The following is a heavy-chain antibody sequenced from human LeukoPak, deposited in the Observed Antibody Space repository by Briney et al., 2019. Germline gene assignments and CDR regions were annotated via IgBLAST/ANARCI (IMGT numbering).Heavy chain of an antibody. D-gene: IGHD2-15*01. J-gene: IGHJ6*04. CDR1: EYSFTSYW. Sequence: GASLQISCKGFEYSFTSYWIGWVRQMPGKGPEGMGIIHPGDSNIRYSPSFQGQITISADKSINTAYLQWSSLKASDTAMYYCARQTPNQYGTDVWGTGTTVTVSS. V-gene: IGHV5-51*01. CDR3: ARQTPNQYGTDV. CDR2: IHPGDSNI.